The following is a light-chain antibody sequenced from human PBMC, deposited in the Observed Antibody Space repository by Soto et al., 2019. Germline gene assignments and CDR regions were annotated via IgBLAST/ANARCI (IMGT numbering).Light chain of an antibody. Sequence: DIQMTQSPSTLSASVGERVTITCRASQSISSWLAWYQQKPGKAPKLLIYDASNLQSGVPSRFSGSGSGTDFTLTISSLQPEDFATYYCQQSYSTPRTFGQGTKVDIK. CDR3: QQSYSTPRT. CDR1: QSISSW. CDR2: DAS. J-gene: IGKJ1*01. V-gene: IGKV1-39*01.